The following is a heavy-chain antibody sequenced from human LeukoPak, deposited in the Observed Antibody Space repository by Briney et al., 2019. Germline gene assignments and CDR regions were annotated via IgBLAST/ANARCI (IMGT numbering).Heavy chain of an antibody. CDR3: VHRTTGTSVDD. CDR2: IYGNNDQ. Sequence: ESGPTLVNPTQTLTLTCTFSGFSLTTAAVVVGWVRQPPGKALEWLAFIYGNNDQRYSPSLKSRLTIAKDTSKNQVVLTMTDMDSVDTATFYCVHRTTGTSVDDWGQGTLVTVSS. J-gene: IGHJ4*02. CDR1: GFSLTTAAVV. D-gene: IGHD2-2*01. V-gene: IGHV2-5*01.